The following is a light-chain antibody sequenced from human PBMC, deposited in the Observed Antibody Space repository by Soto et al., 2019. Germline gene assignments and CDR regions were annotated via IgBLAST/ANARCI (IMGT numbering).Light chain of an antibody. Sequence: SVLTQPPSASGTPGQRVTISCSGSSSNIGANPINWYQQLPGTAPKLLIYNNDQRPSGVPDRFSASKSGTSASLAINGLQSEDEADYYCEAWDDSLYGAVLGGGTKLTVL. J-gene: IGLJ2*01. CDR3: EAWDDSLYGAV. CDR2: NND. V-gene: IGLV1-44*01. CDR1: SSNIGANP.